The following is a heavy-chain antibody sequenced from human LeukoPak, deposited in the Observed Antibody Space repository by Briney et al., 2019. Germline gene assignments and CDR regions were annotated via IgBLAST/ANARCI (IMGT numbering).Heavy chain of an antibody. CDR1: GYTFTGYY. J-gene: IGHJ4*02. Sequence: ASVKVSCKASGYTFTGYYMHWVRQAPGQGLEWMGWINPNSGGTNYAQKFQGRVTMTRDTSISTAYMELSRLRPDDTAVYYCARDLGPRGIISPQGYWGQGTLVTVSS. CDR3: ARDLGPRGIISPQGY. CDR2: INPNSGGT. V-gene: IGHV1-2*02. D-gene: IGHD5-24*01.